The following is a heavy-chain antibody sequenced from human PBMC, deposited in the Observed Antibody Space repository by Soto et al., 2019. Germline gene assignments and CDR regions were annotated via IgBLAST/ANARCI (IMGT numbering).Heavy chain of an antibody. D-gene: IGHD2-2*01. CDR2: IDPSDSYT. Sequence: ESLKISCKGSGYIFTSYWINWVRQMPGKGPEWMGRIDPSDSYTDYSPSFQGHVTISADKSISTAYLQWSSLKASDTAMYYCVRLGCSTTSCSYNWFDPWGQGTLVTVSS. J-gene: IGHJ5*02. V-gene: IGHV5-10-1*01. CDR3: VRLGCSTTSCSYNWFDP. CDR1: GYIFTSYW.